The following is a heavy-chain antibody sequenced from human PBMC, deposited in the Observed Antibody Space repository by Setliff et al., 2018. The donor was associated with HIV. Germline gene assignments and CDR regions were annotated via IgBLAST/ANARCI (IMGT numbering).Heavy chain of an antibody. Sequence: SETLSLTCTVSGGSISSGSYYWSWIRQPAGKGLEWIGHIYTSGSTNYNPSLKSRVTISVDTSTNQFSLKLSSVTAADSAVYYCARGRRSSGWYVYHWGQGTLVTVSS. CDR1: GGSISSGSYY. D-gene: IGHD6-19*01. J-gene: IGHJ4*02. V-gene: IGHV4-61*09. CDR2: IYTSGST. CDR3: ARGRRSSGWYVYH.